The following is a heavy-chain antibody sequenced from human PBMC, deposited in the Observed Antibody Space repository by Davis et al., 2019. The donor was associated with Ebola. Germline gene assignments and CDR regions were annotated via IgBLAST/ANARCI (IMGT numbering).Heavy chain of an antibody. CDR1: GYTFTNYY. CDR3: TTPGGQDSGYDVFDI. CDR2: INPNDGRT. D-gene: IGHD5-12*01. Sequence: AASVKVSCKASGYTFTNYYMHWVRQAPGQGLERMGMINPNDGRTIYSQKSQGRVTGTRDTSTTTVYMDLSSLRSEDTALYYCTTPGGQDSGYDVFDIWGQGTMVTVSS. V-gene: IGHV1-46*03. J-gene: IGHJ3*02.